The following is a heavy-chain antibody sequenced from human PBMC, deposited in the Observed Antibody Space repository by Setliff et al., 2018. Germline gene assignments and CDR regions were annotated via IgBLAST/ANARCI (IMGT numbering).Heavy chain of an antibody. J-gene: IGHJ4*02. CDR1: GFTFWSYA. V-gene: IGHV3-23*01. Sequence: GGSLRLSCAASGFTFWSYAMSWVRQAPGKGLEWISAITHSGWDTYHADSVKGRFTISRANSQNTLFLQMNSLRVGDTAVYFCVKGSSDSRPYYFDYWGQGMLVTVSS. CDR2: ITHSGWDT. D-gene: IGHD2-2*01. CDR3: VKGSSDSRPYYFDY.